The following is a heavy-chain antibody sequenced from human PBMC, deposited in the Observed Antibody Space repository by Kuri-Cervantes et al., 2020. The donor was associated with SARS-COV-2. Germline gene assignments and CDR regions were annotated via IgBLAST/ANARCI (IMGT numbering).Heavy chain of an antibody. CDR3: ARGGLELQPGYFRH. CDR1: GGSIISSTFY. D-gene: IGHD1-7*01. J-gene: IGHJ1*01. V-gene: IGHV4-61*01. CDR2: IYYSGSA. Sequence: GSLRLSCTVSGGSIISSTFYWSWIRQPPGKGLEWIGYIYYSGSANYNPSLKSRVTISVDTAKNHFSLKLNSVTAADTAVYYCARGGLELQPGYFRHWGQSTLVTVSS.